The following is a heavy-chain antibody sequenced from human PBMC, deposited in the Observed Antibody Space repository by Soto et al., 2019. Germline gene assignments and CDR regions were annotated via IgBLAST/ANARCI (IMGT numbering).Heavy chain of an antibody. Sequence: SETLSLTCTVSGGSISSYYWSWIRQSPGKGLEWIGYIYYSGSTNYNPSLRSRVSMSVDKSNNEFSLSLTSVTAADTAVYYCATLPPRIVVVFTEMPTWGQGILVTVSS. CDR3: ATLPPRIVVVFTEMPT. CDR1: GGSISSYY. J-gene: IGHJ5*02. V-gene: IGHV4-59*12. D-gene: IGHD2-21*01. CDR2: IYYSGST.